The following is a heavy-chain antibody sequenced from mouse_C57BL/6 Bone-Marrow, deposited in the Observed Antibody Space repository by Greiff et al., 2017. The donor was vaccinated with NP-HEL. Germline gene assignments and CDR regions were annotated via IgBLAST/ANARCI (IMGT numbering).Heavy chain of an antibody. CDR1: GYTFTSYG. CDR3: ARSYGSSYLFAY. Sequence: VKLQESGAELARPGASVKLSCKASGYTFTSYGISWVKQRTGQGLEWIGEIYPRSGNTYYNEKFKGKATLTADKSSSTAYMELRSLTSEDSAVYFCARSYGSSYLFAYWGQGTLVTVSA. V-gene: IGHV1-81*01. D-gene: IGHD1-1*01. CDR2: IYPRSGNT. J-gene: IGHJ3*01.